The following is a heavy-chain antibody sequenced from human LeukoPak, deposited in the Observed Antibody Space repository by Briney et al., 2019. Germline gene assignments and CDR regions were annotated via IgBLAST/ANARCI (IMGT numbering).Heavy chain of an antibody. D-gene: IGHD6-19*01. CDR3: AKGLGYSSGWYGDYYYYMDV. V-gene: IGHV3-30*19. J-gene: IGHJ6*03. Sequence: GSLRLSCAASGFTFSSYGMHWVRQAPGKGLEWVAVISYDGSNKYYADSVKGRFTISRDNSKNTLYLQMNSLRAEDTAVYYCAKGLGYSSGWYGDYYYYMDVWGKGTTVTVSS. CDR2: ISYDGSNK. CDR1: GFTFSSYG.